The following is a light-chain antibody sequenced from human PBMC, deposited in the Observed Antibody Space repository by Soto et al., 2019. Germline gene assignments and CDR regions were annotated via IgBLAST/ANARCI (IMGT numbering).Light chain of an antibody. CDR3: QQYYTYSRT. CDR2: DAS. Sequence: DIQMTQSPPSVSASVGDRVTITCRASQSINSRLAWYQQRPGKAPDLLIYDASTLQSGVPSRFSGSGSGTDFTLTISSLQPDDFATYSCQQYYTYSRTFGQGTKVDIK. J-gene: IGKJ1*01. CDR1: QSINSR. V-gene: IGKV1-5*01.